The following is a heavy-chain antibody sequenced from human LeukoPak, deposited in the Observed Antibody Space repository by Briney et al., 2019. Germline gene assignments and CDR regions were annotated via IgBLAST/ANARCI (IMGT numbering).Heavy chain of an antibody. CDR1: GFTFRDYS. D-gene: IGHD3-10*01. J-gene: IGHJ4*02. V-gene: IGHV3-7*01. CDR2: MKKDGSET. CDR3: GRHRSGSGTYFIDY. Sequence: GGSLRLPCVVSGFTFRDYSMIWVRQAPGKGLQWVANMKKDGSETKYGDFVKGRFTISRDNAKNSLYLQMNSLRVEDTAVYYCGRHRSGSGTYFIDYWGQRPVVSVFS.